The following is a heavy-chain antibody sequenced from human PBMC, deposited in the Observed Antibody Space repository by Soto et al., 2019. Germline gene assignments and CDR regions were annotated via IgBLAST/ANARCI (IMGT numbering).Heavy chain of an antibody. J-gene: IGHJ6*02. Sequence: GGSLRLSCAASGFTFSSYSMNWVRQAPGKGLEWVSSISSSSSYIYYADSVKGRFTISRDNAKNSLYLQMSSLRAEDTAVYYCARDMWLDHFAYYGLDVWGQGTTVTVSS. D-gene: IGHD6-19*01. CDR2: ISSSSSYI. V-gene: IGHV3-21*01. CDR3: ARDMWLDHFAYYGLDV. CDR1: GFTFSSYS.